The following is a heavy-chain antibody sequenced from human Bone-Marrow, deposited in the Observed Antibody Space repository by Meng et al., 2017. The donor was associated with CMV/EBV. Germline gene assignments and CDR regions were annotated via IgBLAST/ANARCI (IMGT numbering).Heavy chain of an antibody. J-gene: IGHJ6*01. CDR1: GFTFSSYS. CDR3: ARDGACGGDCYHSGYYYYGMDV. V-gene: IGHV3-48*04. CDR2: ISSSSSTI. D-gene: IGHD2-21*01. Sequence: GESLKISCAASGFTFSSYSMNWVRQAPGKGLEWVSYISSSSSTIYYADSVKGRFTISRDNAKNSLYLQMNSLRAEDTAVYYCARDGACGGDCYHSGYYYYGMDVWGQGTRVTGSS.